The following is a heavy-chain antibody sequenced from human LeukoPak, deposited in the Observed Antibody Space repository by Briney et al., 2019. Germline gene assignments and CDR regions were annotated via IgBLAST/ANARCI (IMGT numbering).Heavy chain of an antibody. CDR1: GGSFCGYY. V-gene: IGHV4-34*01. CDR2: INHSGST. Sequence: SETLSLTCAVYGGSFCGYYWSWLRQPPGKGRVWSVEINHSGSTNYNTSHKSRTIISVDTSKNQSSLKRSSVTAADTAVYDCARTILWFGELPRRRVTRQNWFDPWGQGTLVTVSS. D-gene: IGHD3-10*01. J-gene: IGHJ5*02. CDR3: ARTILWFGELPRRRVTRQNWFDP.